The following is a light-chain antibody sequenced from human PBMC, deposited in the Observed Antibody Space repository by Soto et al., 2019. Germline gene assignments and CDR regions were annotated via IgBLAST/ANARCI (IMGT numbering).Light chain of an antibody. CDR2: GNS. J-gene: IGLJ1*01. Sequence: QSVLTQPPSVSGAPGQRVTISFTGSSSNIGAGYDVHWYQQLPGTAPKLLIYGNSNRPSGVPDRFYGSKSGTSASLDITGLQAEDEADYYCQSYDSSLSGYVFGTGTKLTVL. CDR3: QSYDSSLSGYV. CDR1: SSNIGAGYD. V-gene: IGLV1-40*01.